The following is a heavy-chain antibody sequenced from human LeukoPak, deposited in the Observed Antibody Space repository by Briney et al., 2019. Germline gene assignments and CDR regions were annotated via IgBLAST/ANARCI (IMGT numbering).Heavy chain of an antibody. CDR2: INWNGGST. Sequence: PGGSLRLSCAASGFTFNSYGMSWVRQAPGKGLEWVSGINWNGGSTGYADSVKGRFTISRDNAKNSLYLQMNSLRAEDTALYYCARGRPRYYYDSSGYYSPFDYWGQGTLV. D-gene: IGHD3-22*01. CDR1: GFTFNSYG. J-gene: IGHJ4*01. V-gene: IGHV3-20*04. CDR3: ARGRPRYYYDSSGYYSPFDY.